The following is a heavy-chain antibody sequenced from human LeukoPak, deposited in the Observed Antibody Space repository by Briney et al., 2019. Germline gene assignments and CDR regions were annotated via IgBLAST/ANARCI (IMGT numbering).Heavy chain of an antibody. V-gene: IGHV1-69*04. D-gene: IGHD3-10*01. CDR1: GGTFSSYA. CDR3: AREEWFGELSIYYFDY. CDR2: IIPILGIA. J-gene: IGHJ4*02. Sequence: SVKVSCKASGGTFSSYAISWVRQAPGQGLEWMGRIIPILGIANYAQKFQGRVTITADKSTSTAYMELSSLRSEDTAVYYCAREEWFGELSIYYFDYWGQGILVTVSS.